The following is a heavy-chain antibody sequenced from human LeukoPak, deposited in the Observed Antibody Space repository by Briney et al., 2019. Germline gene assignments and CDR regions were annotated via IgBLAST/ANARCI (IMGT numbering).Heavy chain of an antibody. D-gene: IGHD5-12*01. V-gene: IGHV4-30-4*08. CDR3: ARDRGGWLRPYFDS. CDR1: GGSINSADHY. Sequence: SETLSPTCTVSGGSINSADHYWSWIRQPPGKGLEWVGYIFSTGSTYYNPSLQSRLTISLDKSTNQFFLKLTSVTAADTAVYYCARDRGGWLRPYFDSWGQGTLVTVSS. CDR2: IFSTGST. J-gene: IGHJ4*02.